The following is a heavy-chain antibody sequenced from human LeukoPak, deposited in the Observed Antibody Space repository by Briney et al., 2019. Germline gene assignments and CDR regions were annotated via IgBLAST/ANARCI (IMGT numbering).Heavy chain of an antibody. CDR1: GYTFTSYY. D-gene: IGHD1-1*01. CDR3: ARVLWYNWNGDRAFDY. J-gene: IGHJ4*02. V-gene: IGHV1-2*02. CDR2: INPNSGGT. Sequence: GASVKVSCMASGYTFTSYYMHWVRQAPGQGLEWMGWINPNSGGTNYAQKFQGRVTMTRDTSISTAYMELSRLRSDDTAVYYCARVLWYNWNGDRAFDYWGQGTLVTVSS.